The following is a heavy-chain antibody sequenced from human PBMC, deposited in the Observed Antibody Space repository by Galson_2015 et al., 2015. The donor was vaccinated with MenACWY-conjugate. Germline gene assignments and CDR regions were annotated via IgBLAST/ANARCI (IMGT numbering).Heavy chain of an antibody. J-gene: IGHJ6*02. V-gene: IGHV5-51*01. Sequence: QSGAEVKKPGESLTISCKGFGYSFSTHWIGWVRQMPGKGLEWMGIIYPFDSETRYSPSFRGLVIISADESISTAYLQWSSLKASDIAIFYCARHPPGGRGMDVWGRGTTVTVSS. CDR1: GYSFSTHW. CDR2: IYPFDSET. CDR3: ARHPPGGRGMDV. D-gene: IGHD1-26*01.